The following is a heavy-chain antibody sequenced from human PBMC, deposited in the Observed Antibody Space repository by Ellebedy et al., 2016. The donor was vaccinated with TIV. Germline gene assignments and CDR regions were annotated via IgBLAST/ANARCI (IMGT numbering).Heavy chain of an antibody. D-gene: IGHD2-2*01. CDR1: GFIFSSYW. Sequence: GESLKISCAASGFIFSSYWMSWVRRAPGKGLEWVANIKEDGSEAYYVDSVKGRFTISRDNAKNSLYLQMSNLRAEDTAVFYCARAGGRHSTGSGFYWGQGTRVTVST. V-gene: IGHV3-7*03. CDR2: IKEDGSEA. CDR3: ARAGGRHSTGSGFY. J-gene: IGHJ4*02.